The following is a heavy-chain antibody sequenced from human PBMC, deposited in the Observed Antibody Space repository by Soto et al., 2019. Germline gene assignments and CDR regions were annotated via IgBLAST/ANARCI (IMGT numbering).Heavy chain of an antibody. CDR1: GFSVSTSGVG. D-gene: IGHD2-15*01. CDR2: IYWDDDK. J-gene: IGHJ6*02. V-gene: IGHV2-5*02. Sequence: QITLKESGPTLVKPTQTLTLTCTFSGFSVSTSGVGVAWIRQPPGKALEWLALIYWDDDKRYRPFLQSRVTITKDTSKNQVVLTMTNMDPVDTATYYCAHKGGRGAGMDVWGQGTTVTVSS. CDR3: AHKGGRGAGMDV.